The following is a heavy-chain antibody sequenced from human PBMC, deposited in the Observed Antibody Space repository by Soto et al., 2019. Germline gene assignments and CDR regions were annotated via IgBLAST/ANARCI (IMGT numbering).Heavy chain of an antibody. CDR2: RTVSNGHA. V-gene: IGHV1-18*01. J-gene: IGHJ4*02. CDR3: ARWLQLRPLDY. D-gene: IGHD1-7*01. Sequence: QVQLVQSGGEVKKPGASVKVACKTSGYNFNRFGIGWVRQAPGEGLEYMGWRTVSNGHADYAQKFQGIVTLIADTTTYTAYMELRNLTSDETAIYDLARWLQLRPLDYWGQGTLVTVSS. CDR1: GYNFNRFG.